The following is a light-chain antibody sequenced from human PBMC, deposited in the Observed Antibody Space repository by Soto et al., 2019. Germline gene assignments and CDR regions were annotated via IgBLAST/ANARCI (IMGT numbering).Light chain of an antibody. CDR2: GAS. V-gene: IGKV3-15*01. Sequence: EIVMTQSPDTLSVSPGEKATLSCRASQSVRSNLAWYQQKPGQAPRLLIFGASTGATGVPARFSGGGSETAFTLTINGLQSEDFATYYCQQYSDWPLTFGGETKVES. J-gene: IGKJ4*01. CDR1: QSVRSN. CDR3: QQYSDWPLT.